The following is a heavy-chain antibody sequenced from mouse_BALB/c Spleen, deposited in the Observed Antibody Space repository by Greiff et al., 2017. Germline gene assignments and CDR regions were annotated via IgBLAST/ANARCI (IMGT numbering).Heavy chain of an antibody. CDR3: TREYDYAMDY. Sequence: EVKLMESGGGLVQPGGSMKLSCVASGFTFSNYWMNWVRQSPEKGLEWVAEIRLKSNNYATHYAESVKGRFTISRDDSKSSVYLQMNNLRAEDTGIYYCTREYDYAMDYWGQGTSVTVSS. V-gene: IGHV6-6*02. CDR2: IRLKSNNYAT. D-gene: IGHD5-1*01. J-gene: IGHJ4*01. CDR1: GFTFSNYW.